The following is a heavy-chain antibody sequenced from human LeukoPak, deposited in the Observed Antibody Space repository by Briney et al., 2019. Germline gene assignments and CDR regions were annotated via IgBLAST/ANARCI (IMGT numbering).Heavy chain of an antibody. D-gene: IGHD3-22*01. V-gene: IGHV4-34*01. CDR2: INHSGST. Sequence: SETLSLTCAVYGGSFSGYYWSWIRRPPGKGLEWIGEINHSGSTNYNPSLKSRVTISVDTSKNQFSLKLSSVTAADTAVYYCARGGDTMIVVAHDYWGQGTLVTVYS. CDR1: GGSFSGYY. CDR3: ARGGDTMIVVAHDY. J-gene: IGHJ4*02.